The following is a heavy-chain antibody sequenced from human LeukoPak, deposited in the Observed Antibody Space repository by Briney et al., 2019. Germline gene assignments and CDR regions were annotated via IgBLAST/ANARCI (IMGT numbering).Heavy chain of an antibody. CDR1: GFTFSSYS. D-gene: IGHD6-13*01. V-gene: IGHV3-33*08. J-gene: IGHJ1*01. CDR2: IWYDGSNK. Sequence: GGSLRLSCAASGFTFSSYSMNWVRQAPGKGLEWVAVIWYDGSNKHYADSVKGRFTISRDNSKNTLYLQMNSLRAEDTAVYYCARDLTLSGWYQEHHWGQGTLVTVSS. CDR3: ARDLTLSGWYQEHH.